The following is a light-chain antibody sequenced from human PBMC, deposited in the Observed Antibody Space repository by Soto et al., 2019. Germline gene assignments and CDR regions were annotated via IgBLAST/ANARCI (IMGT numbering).Light chain of an antibody. J-gene: IGKJ1*01. Sequence: AILMTQSPSSLSASPGDRVTITCRASQGISSYLSWYQQKPAKAPKLLIYAASTLQSGVPSRFSGSGSGTDFTLTISCLQSEDFATYYCQQYYSYPRTFGQGTKVDI. CDR1: QGISSY. CDR3: QQYYSYPRT. CDR2: AAS. V-gene: IGKV1-8*01.